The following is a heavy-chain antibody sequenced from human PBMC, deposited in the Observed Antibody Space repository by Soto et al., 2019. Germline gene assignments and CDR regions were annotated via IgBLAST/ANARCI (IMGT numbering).Heavy chain of an antibody. CDR2: IYSGGST. D-gene: IGHD3-10*01. J-gene: IGHJ6*02. V-gene: IGHV3-53*01. Sequence: GGSLRLSCAASGFTVSSNYMTWVRQAPGKGLEWVSLIYSGGSTYYADSVKGRFTISRDNSKNTLYLQMNSLRAEDTAVYYCARADYGSGAPDVWGLGTTVTVSS. CDR3: ARADYGSGAPDV. CDR1: GFTVSSNY.